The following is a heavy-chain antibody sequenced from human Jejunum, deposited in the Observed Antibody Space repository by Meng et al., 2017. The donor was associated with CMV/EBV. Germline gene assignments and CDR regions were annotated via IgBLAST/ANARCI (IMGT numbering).Heavy chain of an antibody. CDR3: ARAVRQCSGSSCYSGRVPIAYYLDN. D-gene: IGHD2-15*01. CDR2: ITHRVGFP. Sequence: EGHAHEKELEWMGGITHRVGFPNYAQKFQGRVTITADKSTSTAYMELSSLRSEDTAVYYCARAVRQCSGSSCYSGRVPIAYYLDNWGQGTLVTVSS. J-gene: IGHJ4*02. V-gene: IGHV1-69*10.